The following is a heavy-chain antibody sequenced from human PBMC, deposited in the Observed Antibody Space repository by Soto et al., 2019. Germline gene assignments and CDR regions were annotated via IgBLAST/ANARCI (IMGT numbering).Heavy chain of an antibody. CDR1: GFTFSNAW. D-gene: IGHD4-4*01. V-gene: IGHV3-15*07. J-gene: IGHJ6*02. CDR3: TTDGMSSGTTVTTGSYYYYGMDV. Sequence: SLRLSCAASGFTFSNAWMNSVRQAPGKGLEWVGRIKSKTDGGTTDYAAPVKGRFTISRDDSKNTLYLQMNSLKTEDTAVYYCTTDGMSSGTTVTTGSYYYYGMDVWGQGTTVTV. CDR2: IKSKTDGGTT.